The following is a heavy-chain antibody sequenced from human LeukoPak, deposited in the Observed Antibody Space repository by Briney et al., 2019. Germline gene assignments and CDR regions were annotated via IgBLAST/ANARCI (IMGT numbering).Heavy chain of an antibody. CDR2: IYHSGST. CDR1: GYSTSSDNY. CDR3: ARAPRDSSSSNYMRRFDY. D-gene: IGHD3-22*01. J-gene: IGHJ4*02. V-gene: IGHV4-38-2*01. Sequence: SETLSLTCAVSGYSTSSDNYWVWIRQPPGQGLEWTGGIYHSGSTYYNPSLKSRVTMSVDTSKNQFSLKLSSVTAADTAVYYCARAPRDSSSSNYMRRFDYWGQGTLVTVSS.